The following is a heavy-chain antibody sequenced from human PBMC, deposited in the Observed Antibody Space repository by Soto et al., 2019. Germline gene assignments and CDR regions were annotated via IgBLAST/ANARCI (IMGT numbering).Heavy chain of an antibody. CDR1: GGSFSGYY. CDR3: ARERGGYGSGSYYYYYDGMDV. CDR2: INHSGST. Sequence: SETLSLTCAVYGGSFSGYYWSWIRQPPGKGLEWIGEINHSGSTNYNPSLKSRVPISVDTSKNQFSLKLSSVTAADTAVYYCARERGGYGSGSYYYYYDGMDVWGQGTTVTVSS. J-gene: IGHJ6*02. D-gene: IGHD3-10*01. V-gene: IGHV4-34*01.